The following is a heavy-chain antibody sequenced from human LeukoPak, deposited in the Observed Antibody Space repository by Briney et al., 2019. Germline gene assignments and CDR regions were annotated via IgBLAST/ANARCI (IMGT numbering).Heavy chain of an antibody. Sequence: GGSLRLSCAASGFTFSDYYMGWIRQAPGKGLEWVSYISSSSSYTNYADSVKGRFTISRDNAKNSLYLQMNSLRAEDTAVYYCARDRPDSSGYYYPYWYFDLWGRGTLVTVSS. CDR2: ISSSSSYT. CDR3: ARDRPDSSGYYYPYWYFDL. V-gene: IGHV3-11*06. CDR1: GFTFSDYY. J-gene: IGHJ2*01. D-gene: IGHD3-22*01.